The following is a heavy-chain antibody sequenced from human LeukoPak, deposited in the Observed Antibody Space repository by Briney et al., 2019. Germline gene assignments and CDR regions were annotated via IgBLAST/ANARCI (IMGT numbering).Heavy chain of an antibody. CDR2: ISAYNGNT. J-gene: IGHJ3*02. V-gene: IGHV1-18*01. D-gene: IGHD3-10*01. Sequence: ASVNVSCKASGYTFTSYGISGVRQAPGQGLEWMGWISAYNGNTNYAQKLQGRVTMTTDTSTSTAYMELRSLRSDDTAVYYCARDPQYYYGSGRNPNAFDIWGQGTMVTVSS. CDR3: ARDPQYYYGSGRNPNAFDI. CDR1: GYTFTSYG.